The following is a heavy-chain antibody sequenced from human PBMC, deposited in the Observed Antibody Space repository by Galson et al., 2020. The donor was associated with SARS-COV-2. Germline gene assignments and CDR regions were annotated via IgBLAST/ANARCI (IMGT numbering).Heavy chain of an antibody. D-gene: IGHD2-2*03. CDR3: ARALDIVARSYYYGMDV. Sequence: TGGSLRLSCAASGFTFSSYSMNWVRQAPGKGLEWVSSISSSSSYLYYADSVKGRFTISRDNAKNSLYLQMNSLRAEDTAVYYCARALDIVARSYYYGMDVWGQGTTVTVSS. J-gene: IGHJ6*02. CDR2: ISSSSSYL. V-gene: IGHV3-21*01. CDR1: GFTFSSYS.